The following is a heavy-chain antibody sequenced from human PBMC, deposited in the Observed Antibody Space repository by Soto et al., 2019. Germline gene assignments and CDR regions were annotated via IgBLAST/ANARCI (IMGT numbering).Heavy chain of an antibody. CDR2: INPSGGST. V-gene: IGHV1-46*03. CDR1: GYTFTNYY. D-gene: IGHD6-25*01. CDR3: TRARAAAVAAESY. J-gene: IGHJ4*02. Sequence: QVQLMQSGAEGKKPGASVKVSCQASGYTFTNYYMHWVLQAPGQGLEWVGVINPSGGSTSYGRKFQGRVTMTRDTSTSTVYIELRSLRSEDTAVYYCTRARAAAVAAESYCGQGTLVTVSS.